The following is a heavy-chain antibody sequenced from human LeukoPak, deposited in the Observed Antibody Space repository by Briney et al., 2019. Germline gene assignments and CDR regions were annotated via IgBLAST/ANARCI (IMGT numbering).Heavy chain of an antibody. CDR3: AKGVSSRFFDY. CDR1: GFTFSSYA. J-gene: IGHJ4*02. Sequence: PGGSLRLSCAASGFTFSSYAMHWVRQAPGKGLEWVAVISYDGSNKYYADSVKGRFTISRDNSKNTLYLQMNSLRAEDTAVYYCAKGVSSRFFDYWGQGTLVTVSS. V-gene: IGHV3-30*04. CDR2: ISYDGSNK.